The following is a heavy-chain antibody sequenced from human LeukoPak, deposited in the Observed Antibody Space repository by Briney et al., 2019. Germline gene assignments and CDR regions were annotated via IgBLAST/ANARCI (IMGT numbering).Heavy chain of an antibody. CDR2: IYYSGST. Sequence: SETLSLTCTVSGGSISSSSYYWGWIRQPPGKGLEWIGSIYYSGSTYYNPSLKSRVTISVDTSKNQFSLKLSSVTAADTAVYYCARRGITMVRGVIDNWFDPWGQGTLVTVSS. V-gene: IGHV4-39*01. CDR3: ARRGITMVRGVIDNWFDP. CDR1: GGSISSSSYY. J-gene: IGHJ5*02. D-gene: IGHD3-10*01.